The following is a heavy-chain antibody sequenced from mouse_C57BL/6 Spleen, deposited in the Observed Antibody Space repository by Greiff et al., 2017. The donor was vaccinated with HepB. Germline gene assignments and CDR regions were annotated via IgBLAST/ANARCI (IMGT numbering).Heavy chain of an antibody. J-gene: IGHJ4*01. CDR1: GFTFSDYY. Sequence: EVKLVESEGGLVQPGSSMKLSCTASGFTFSDYYMAWVRQVPEKGLEWVANINYDGSSTYYLDSLKSRFIISRDNAKNILYLQMSSLKSEDTATYYCARVPHYYAMDYWGQGTSVTVSS. CDR3: ARVPHYYAMDY. CDR2: INYDGSST. V-gene: IGHV5-16*01.